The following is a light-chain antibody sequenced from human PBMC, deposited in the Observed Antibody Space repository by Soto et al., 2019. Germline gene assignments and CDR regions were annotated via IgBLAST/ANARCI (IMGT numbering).Light chain of an antibody. J-gene: IGLJ2*01. V-gene: IGLV1-47*01. CDR1: SSNIGSNY. CDR3: AAWEDSLSGPV. Sequence: QSVLTQPPSASGTPGQRVTISCSGSSSNIGSNYVYWYQQLPGTAPKLLIYRNNQRPSGVPDRFSGSKSGTGATLAISGLRSEDEDEYYCAAWEDSLSGPVFGGGTKLTVL. CDR2: RNN.